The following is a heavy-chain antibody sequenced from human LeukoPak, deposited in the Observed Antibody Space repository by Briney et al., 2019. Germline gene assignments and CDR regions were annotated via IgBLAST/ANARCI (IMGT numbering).Heavy chain of an antibody. CDR2: INPNSGGT. Sequence: AASVKVSCKASGYTFTDYYIHWVRQAPGQGLEWMGWINPNSGGTNYAQKFQGRVTMTRDTSISTAYMELSRLRSDDTAVYYCARVGGQCRGYSCDAFDIWGQGTMVTVSS. CDR1: GYTFTDYY. V-gene: IGHV1-2*02. J-gene: IGHJ3*02. D-gene: IGHD5-18*01. CDR3: ARVGGQCRGYSCDAFDI.